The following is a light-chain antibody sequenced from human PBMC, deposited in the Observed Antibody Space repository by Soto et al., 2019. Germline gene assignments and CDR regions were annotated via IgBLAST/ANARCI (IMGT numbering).Light chain of an antibody. Sequence: IPLTQSPPSLSASVGDRVTITCRASQGISSYLAWYQQKPGKAPKLLIYAASTLQSGVPSRFSGSGSGTDFTLTISSLHPEDFATYYCQQLNSYPHTFGGGTKVEIK. J-gene: IGKJ4*01. CDR1: QGISSY. CDR2: AAS. CDR3: QQLNSYPHT. V-gene: IGKV1-9*01.